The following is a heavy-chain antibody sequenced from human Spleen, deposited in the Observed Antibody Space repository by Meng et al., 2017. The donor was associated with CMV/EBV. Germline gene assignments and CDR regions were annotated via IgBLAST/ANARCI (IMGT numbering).Heavy chain of an antibody. J-gene: IGHJ4*02. CDR2: ISSITTYI. V-gene: IGHV3-21*01. CDR1: NYN. CDR3: ARDDPHCSSASCYTPTGIDH. Sequence: NYNMIWVRQAPGNGLEWVSCISSITTYIYYADSVKGRFTISRDNAKNSLYLQMNTLRGDDTAVYYCARDDPHCSSASCYTPTGIDHWGQGTLVTVSS. D-gene: IGHD2-2*01.